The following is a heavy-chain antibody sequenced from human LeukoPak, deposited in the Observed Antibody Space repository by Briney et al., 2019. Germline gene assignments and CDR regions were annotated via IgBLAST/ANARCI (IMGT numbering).Heavy chain of an antibody. Sequence: EWVSYISSDSGARYYADSVKGRFTISRDNAKNSLYLQMNSLRAEDTAVYYCARATQPGFDPWGQGTLVTVSS. V-gene: IGHV3-48*01. CDR3: ARATQPGFDP. J-gene: IGHJ5*02. D-gene: IGHD2-15*01. CDR2: ISSDSGAR.